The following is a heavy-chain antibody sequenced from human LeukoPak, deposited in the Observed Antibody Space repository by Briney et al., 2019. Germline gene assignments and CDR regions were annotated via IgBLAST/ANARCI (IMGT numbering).Heavy chain of an antibody. CDR1: GFTFSNAW. J-gene: IGHJ4*02. V-gene: IGHV3-15*01. CDR3: TTDAARSTVAGTRDY. D-gene: IGHD6-19*01. CDR2: IKRKTDGGKT. Sequence: GGSLRLSCAASGFTFSNAWMSGVRQGPGKGLEWVGRIKRKTDGGKTDYPAPVKDTLTISRDDSKNTLYLQMNSLKTEDTAVYYCTTDAARSTVAGTRDYWGRGTLVTVSS.